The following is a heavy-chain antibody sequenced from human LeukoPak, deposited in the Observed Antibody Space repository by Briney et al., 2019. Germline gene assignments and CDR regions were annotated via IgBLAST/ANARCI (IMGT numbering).Heavy chain of an antibody. Sequence: SETLSLTCTVSGGSISSSSYYWGWIRQPPGKGLEWIGSIYYSGSTYYNPSLKSRVTISVDTSKNQSSLKLSSVTAADTAVYYCARGVTTLDYWGQGTLVTVSS. CDR2: IYYSGST. CDR1: GGSISSSSYY. V-gene: IGHV4-39*01. CDR3: ARGVTTLDY. D-gene: IGHD4-17*01. J-gene: IGHJ4*02.